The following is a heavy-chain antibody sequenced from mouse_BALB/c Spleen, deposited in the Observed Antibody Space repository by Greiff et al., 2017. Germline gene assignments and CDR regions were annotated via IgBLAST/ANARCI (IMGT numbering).Heavy chain of an antibody. CDR1: GFSLTGYG. V-gene: IGHV2-6-7*01. CDR3: ARGHYDYDRAWCAY. Sequence: QVQLKESGPGLVAPSQSLSITCTVSGFSLTGYGVNWVRQPPGKGLEWLGMIWGDGSTDYNSALKSRLSISKDNSKSQVFLKMNSLQTDDTAMYYCARGHYDYDRAWCAYWGQGTLVTVSA. CDR2: IWGDGST. J-gene: IGHJ3*01. D-gene: IGHD2-4*01.